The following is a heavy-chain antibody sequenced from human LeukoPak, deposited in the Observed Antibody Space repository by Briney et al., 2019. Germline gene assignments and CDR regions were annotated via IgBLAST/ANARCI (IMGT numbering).Heavy chain of an antibody. Sequence: SGTLSLTCGVSGGSISSTNWWTWVRQPPGEGLEWIGEVELSGRTNYNPSLKSRVTISVDTSKNQFSLKLSSVTAADTAVYYCARLPKSFYFDYWGQGTLVTVSS. V-gene: IGHV4-4*02. CDR2: VELSGRT. CDR3: ARLPKSFYFDY. D-gene: IGHD3-10*01. CDR1: GGSISSTNW. J-gene: IGHJ4*02.